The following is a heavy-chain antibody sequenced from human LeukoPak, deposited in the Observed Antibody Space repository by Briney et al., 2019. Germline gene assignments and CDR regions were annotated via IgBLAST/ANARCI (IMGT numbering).Heavy chain of an antibody. CDR2: ISWNSGSI. CDR3: AKDGSFTIRFPSFQH. J-gene: IGHJ1*01. V-gene: IGHV3-9*01. Sequence: GGSLRLSCAASGFTFDDYAMHWVRQAPGKGPEWVSGISWNSGSIGYADSVKGRFTISRDNAKNSLYLQMNSLRAEDTALYYCAKDGSFTIRFPSFQHWGQGTLVTVSS. CDR1: GFTFDDYA. D-gene: IGHD3-10*01.